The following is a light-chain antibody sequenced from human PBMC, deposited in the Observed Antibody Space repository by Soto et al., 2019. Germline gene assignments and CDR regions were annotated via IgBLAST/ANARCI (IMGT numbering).Light chain of an antibody. Sequence: AIQMTQSPSSLSASVGDRVTITCRASQGIRSDFGWYQQKPGKAPKLLIYPASSLQGGVPSRFSGRGSGADFTLTISTLKPEDCATYYCLQDYSFPLTFGQGTKLEIK. CDR3: LQDYSFPLT. CDR2: PAS. CDR1: QGIRSD. V-gene: IGKV1-6*02. J-gene: IGKJ2*01.